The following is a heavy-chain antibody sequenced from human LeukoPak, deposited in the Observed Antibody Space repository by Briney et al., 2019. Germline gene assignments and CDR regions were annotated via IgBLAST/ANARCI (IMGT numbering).Heavy chain of an antibody. CDR3: ARRAIAVAGYYYYYYMDV. J-gene: IGHJ6*03. CDR2: IYYSGST. CDR1: GGSISSSSYY. D-gene: IGHD6-19*01. Sequence: PSETLSLTCTVSGGSISSSSYYWGWIRQPPGKGLEWIGSIYYSGSTYYNPSLKSRVTISVDTSKNQFSLKLSSVTAADTAVYYCARRAIAVAGYYYYYYMDVWGKGTTVTISS. V-gene: IGHV4-39*01.